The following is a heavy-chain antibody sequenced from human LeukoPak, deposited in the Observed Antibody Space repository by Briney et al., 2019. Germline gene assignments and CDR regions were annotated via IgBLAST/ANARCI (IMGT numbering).Heavy chain of an antibody. V-gene: IGHV4-59*01. CDR2: IYYSGTT. D-gene: IGHD2-15*01. CDR1: GASINTYY. J-gene: IGHJ4*02. CDR3: ARDGGSGGRLFDS. Sequence: SSETLSLTCTVSGASINTYYWSWIRQPPGKGLEWIGYIYYSGTTSYNPSLKTRVTISIDTSKNQFSLKLSSVTAADTAVYYCARDGGSGGRLFDSWGQGILVTVSS.